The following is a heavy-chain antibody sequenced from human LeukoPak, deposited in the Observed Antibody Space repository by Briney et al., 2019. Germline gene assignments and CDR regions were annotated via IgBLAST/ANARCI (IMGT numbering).Heavy chain of an antibody. Sequence: PSETLSLTCTVSGGSISSGGYYWGWIRQHPGKGLEWIGYIYYSGSTYYNPSLKSRVTISVDTSKNQFSLKLSSVTAADTAVYYCARWSRAGTGFAIDYWGQGTLVTVSS. CDR1: GGSISSGGYY. V-gene: IGHV4-31*03. CDR3: ARWSRAGTGFAIDY. D-gene: IGHD6-19*01. CDR2: IYYSGST. J-gene: IGHJ4*02.